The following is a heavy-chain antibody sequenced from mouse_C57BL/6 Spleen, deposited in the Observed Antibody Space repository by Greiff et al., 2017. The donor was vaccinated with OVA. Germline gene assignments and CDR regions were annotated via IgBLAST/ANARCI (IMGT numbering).Heavy chain of an antibody. J-gene: IGHJ4*01. Sequence: QVQLQQSGAELARPGASVKLSCKASGYTFTSYGISWVKQRTGQGLEWIGEIYPRSGNTYYNEKFKGKATLTADKSSSTAYMELRSLTSEDSAVYFCARGRAYYSNPDAMDYWGQGTSVTVSS. CDR2: IYPRSGNT. CDR1: GYTFTSYG. D-gene: IGHD2-5*01. CDR3: ARGRAYYSNPDAMDY. V-gene: IGHV1-81*01.